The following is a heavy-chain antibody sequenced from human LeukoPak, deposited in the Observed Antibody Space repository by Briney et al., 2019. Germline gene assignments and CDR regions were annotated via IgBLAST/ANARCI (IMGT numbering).Heavy chain of an antibody. CDR3: ARGDVYFDY. CDR2: ISGSGGST. Sequence: GGSLRLSCAASRFTFSTYAMNWVRQAPGKGLEWVSTISGSGGSTYYADSVKGRFTISRDNSKSTLYLQMNSLRAEDTAVYYCARGDVYFDYWGQGTLVTVSS. V-gene: IGHV3-23*01. D-gene: IGHD2-21*02. J-gene: IGHJ4*02. CDR1: RFTFSTYA.